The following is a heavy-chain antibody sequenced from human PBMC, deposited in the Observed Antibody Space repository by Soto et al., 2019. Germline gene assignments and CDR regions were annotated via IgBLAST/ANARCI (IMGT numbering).Heavy chain of an antibody. V-gene: IGHV1-69*01. CDR2: IIPIFGTA. CDR3: ARDGSGYSYGYGYWYFDL. J-gene: IGHJ2*01. D-gene: IGHD5-18*01. Sequence: QVQLVQSGAEVKKPGSSVKVSCKASGGTFSSYAISWVRQAPGQGLEWMGGIIPIFGTANYAQKFQGRVTITADESMSTAYMELSSLRSEDTAVYYCARDGSGYSYGYGYWYFDLWGRGTLVTVSS. CDR1: GGTFSSYA.